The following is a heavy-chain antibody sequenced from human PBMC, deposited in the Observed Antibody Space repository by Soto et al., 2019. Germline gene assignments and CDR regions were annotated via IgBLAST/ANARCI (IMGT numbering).Heavy chain of an antibody. V-gene: IGHV4-59*01. J-gene: IGHJ6*02. CDR1: GGSISSYY. CDR3: AKSFQEGITIFGVGDV. Sequence: SETLSLTCTFSGGSISSYYWSWIRQPPGKGLEWIGYIYYSGSTNYNPSLKSRVTISVDTSKNQFSLKLSSVTAADTAVYYCAKSFQEGITIFGVGDVWGQGTTVTVSS. CDR2: IYYSGST. D-gene: IGHD3-3*01.